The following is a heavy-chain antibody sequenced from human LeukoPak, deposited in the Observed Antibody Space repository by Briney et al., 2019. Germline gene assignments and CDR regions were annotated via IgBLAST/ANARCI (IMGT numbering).Heavy chain of an antibody. CDR3: ARVGEYQLLFGWLDP. J-gene: IGHJ5*02. CDR1: GYTFTGYY. D-gene: IGHD2-2*01. Sequence: GASVKVSCKASGYTFTGYYMHWVRQAPGQGLEWMGWINPDSGGTNYAQKFQGRVTMTRDTSISTAYMELSRLRSDDTAVYYCARVGEYQLLFGWLDPWGQGTLVTVSS. V-gene: IGHV1-2*02. CDR2: INPDSGGT.